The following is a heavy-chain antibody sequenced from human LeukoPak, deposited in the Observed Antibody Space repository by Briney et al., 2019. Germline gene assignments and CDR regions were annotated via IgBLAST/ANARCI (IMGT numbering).Heavy chain of an antibody. CDR2: IWYDGSNK. CDR1: GFTFSTYG. CDR3: AKDGDRGYYYYYYMDV. V-gene: IGHV3-33*06. D-gene: IGHD7-27*01. Sequence: GGSLRLSCAASGFTFSTYGLHWVRQAPGKGLEWVAVIWYDGSNKYYADSVKGRFTISRDNSKNTLYLQMNSLRADDTALYYCAKDGDRGYYYYYYMDVWGKGTTVTVSS. J-gene: IGHJ6*03.